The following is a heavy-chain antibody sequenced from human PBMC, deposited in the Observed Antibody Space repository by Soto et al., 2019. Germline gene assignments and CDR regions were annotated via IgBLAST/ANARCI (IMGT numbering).Heavy chain of an antibody. CDR2: ISSSSSYI. CDR1: GFTFSSYS. Sequence: EVQLVESGGGLVKPGGSLRLSCAASGFTFSSYSMNWVRQAPGKGLEWVSSISSSSSYIYYADSVKGRFTISRDNAKNSLYLQMNSLRAEDTAVYYCARDNGYYRSGSSGMDVWGQGTTVTVSS. D-gene: IGHD3-10*01. J-gene: IGHJ6*02. CDR3: ARDNGYYRSGSSGMDV. V-gene: IGHV3-21*01.